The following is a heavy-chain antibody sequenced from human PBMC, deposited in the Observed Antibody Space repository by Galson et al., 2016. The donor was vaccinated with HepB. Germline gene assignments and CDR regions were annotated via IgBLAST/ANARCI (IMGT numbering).Heavy chain of an antibody. CDR2: IDWDDDK. D-gene: IGHD3-3*02. Sequence: PALVKPTQTLTLTCTFSGFSLTTTGMCVSWVRQPPGQALEWLALIDWDDDKYYSTSLETRITISKDTSKNQVVLRMTNMDPVDTATYYCARTPHRRTFFRYLGYWGLGVLVTVSS. J-gene: IGHJ4*02. CDR3: ARTPHRRTFFRYLGY. V-gene: IGHV2-70*20. CDR1: GFSLTTTGMC.